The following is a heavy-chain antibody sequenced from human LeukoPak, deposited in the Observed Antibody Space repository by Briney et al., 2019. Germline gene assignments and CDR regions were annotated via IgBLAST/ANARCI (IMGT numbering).Heavy chain of an antibody. D-gene: IGHD4-23*01. J-gene: IGHJ4*02. CDR2: INLSGCT. CDR3: ARDPTTVVALPEYFDF. CDR1: VGSYSGSH. Sequence: SETLSLTWAVSVGSYSGSHWEWIRQSPEKGLEWIGEINLSGCTNYNPSLKSRVTISVDTSKSQFFLKLTSVTAADTAVYYGARDPTTVVALPEYFDFEVQGPGVMVSA. V-gene: IGHV4-34*01.